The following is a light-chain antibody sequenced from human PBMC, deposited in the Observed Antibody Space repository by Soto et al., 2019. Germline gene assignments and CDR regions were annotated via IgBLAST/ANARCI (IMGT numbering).Light chain of an antibody. CDR2: DDN. V-gene: IGLV1-51*01. CDR1: SSNIGGNS. Sequence: QSVLTQPPSVSAARGQKGTISWAGSSSNIGGNSVSWDQQLPGTAPKLLIYDDNKRPSGIPDRFSGSKSGTSATLGITGFQTGDEADYYCGSWDSSLSAYVFGTGTKVTVL. CDR3: GSWDSSLSAYV. J-gene: IGLJ1*01.